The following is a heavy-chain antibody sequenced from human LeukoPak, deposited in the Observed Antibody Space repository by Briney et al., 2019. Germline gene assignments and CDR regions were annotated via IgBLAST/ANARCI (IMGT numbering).Heavy chain of an antibody. CDR3: ARDFGGYCSGGTCYLGWFDA. CDR2: ITSRSYI. Sequence: PGGSLRLSCAASGFTFSDFTINWIRQAPGKGLEWVSSITSRSYIYYADSVKGRFTISRDNAKNSLSLQMNSLRAEDTAVYYCARDFGGYCSGGTCYLGWFDAWGQGTLVTVSS. CDR1: GFTFSDFT. J-gene: IGHJ5*02. D-gene: IGHD2-15*01. V-gene: IGHV3-69-1*01.